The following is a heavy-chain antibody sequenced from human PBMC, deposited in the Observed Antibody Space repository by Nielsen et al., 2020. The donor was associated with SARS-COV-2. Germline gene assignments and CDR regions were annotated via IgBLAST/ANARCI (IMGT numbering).Heavy chain of an antibody. CDR1: GFTFSSYS. Sequence: GGSLSLSCAASGFTFSSYSMNWVRQAPGKGLEWVSYISSSSSTIYYADSVKGRFTISRDNAKNSLYLQMNSLRAEDTAVYYCARDGGVWYSGSYRPIGDAFDIWGQGTMVTVSS. J-gene: IGHJ3*02. V-gene: IGHV3-48*04. D-gene: IGHD1-26*01. CDR2: ISSSSSTI. CDR3: ARDGGVWYSGSYRPIGDAFDI.